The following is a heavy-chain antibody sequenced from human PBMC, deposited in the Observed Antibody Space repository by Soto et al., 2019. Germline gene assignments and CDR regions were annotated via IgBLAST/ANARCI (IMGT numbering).Heavy chain of an antibody. V-gene: IGHV3-21*01. CDR1: GFTFSSYS. CDR2: ISSSSSYI. Sequence: PGGSLRLSCAASGFTFSSYSMNWVRQAPGKGLEWVSSISSSSSYIYYADSVKGRFTISRDNAKNSLYLQMNSLRAEDTAVYYCARDPAMVQYYYYGMDVWGQGTTVTVSS. D-gene: IGHD5-18*01. CDR3: ARDPAMVQYYYYGMDV. J-gene: IGHJ6*02.